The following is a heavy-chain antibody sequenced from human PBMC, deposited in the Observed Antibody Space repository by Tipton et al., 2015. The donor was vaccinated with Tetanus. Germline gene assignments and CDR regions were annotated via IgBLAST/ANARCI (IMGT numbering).Heavy chain of an antibody. D-gene: IGHD3-9*01. Sequence: TLSLTCTVSGGSISSSSYYWGWIRQPPGKGLEWIGEINHSGSTNYNPSLKSRVTISVDTSKNQFSLKLSSVTAADTAVYYCARGENVLRYFDRKGTDVWGQGTTVTVSS. CDR2: INHSGST. CDR1: GGSISSSSYY. CDR3: ARGENVLRYFDRKGTDV. J-gene: IGHJ6*02. V-gene: IGHV4-39*07.